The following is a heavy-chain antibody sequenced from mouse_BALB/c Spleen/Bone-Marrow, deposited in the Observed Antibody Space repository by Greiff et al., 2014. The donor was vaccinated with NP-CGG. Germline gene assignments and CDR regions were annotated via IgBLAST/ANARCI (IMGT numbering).Heavy chain of an antibody. J-gene: IGHJ4*01. Sequence: VQLQQSGAELAKPGASVKMSCKASGYTFTNYWMHWVKQRPGQGLEWIGYINPSTGNTEYNQKFKDKATLTADKSSNTAFMQRSSLTSEDSAVYFCARGNYEAMDYWGQGTSVTVSS. V-gene: IGHV1-7*01. CDR2: INPSTGNT. D-gene: IGHD2-1*01. CDR3: ARGNYEAMDY. CDR1: GYTFTNYW.